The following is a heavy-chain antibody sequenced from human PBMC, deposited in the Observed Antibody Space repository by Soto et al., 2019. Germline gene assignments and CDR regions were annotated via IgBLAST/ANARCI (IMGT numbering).Heavy chain of an antibody. CDR1: GGSINTYY. D-gene: IGHD6-19*01. V-gene: IGHV4-59*01. CDR2: VDYSGNS. J-gene: IGHJ4*02. CDR3: ERNWFSVAGRFHFDY. Sequence: ECLSRSGPGSGGSINTYYWSWIRQPAGKGLEWIGYVDYSGNSDSSPSLKSRVTISIDTSKKQVSLKLNSVTAADTAVYYCERNWFSVAGRFHFDYWGQGIQVTVYS.